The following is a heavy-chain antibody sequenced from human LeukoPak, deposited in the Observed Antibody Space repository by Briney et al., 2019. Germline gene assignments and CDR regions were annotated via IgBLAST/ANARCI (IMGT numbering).Heavy chain of an antibody. J-gene: IGHJ4*02. Sequence: GGSLRLSCAASGFSFDDFAMHWVRQTPGKGLEWVSLISGDGGSTYYADSVKGRFTISRDNSKNTLYLQMNSLRAEDTAVYYCARDRYSGSFYRMVDYWGQGTLVTVSS. V-gene: IGHV3-43*02. CDR2: ISGDGGST. D-gene: IGHD1-26*01. CDR1: GFSFDDFA. CDR3: ARDRYSGSFYRMVDY.